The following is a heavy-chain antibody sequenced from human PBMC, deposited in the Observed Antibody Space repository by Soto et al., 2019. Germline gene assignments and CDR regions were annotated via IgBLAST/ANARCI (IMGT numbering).Heavy chain of an antibody. V-gene: IGHV5-51*01. J-gene: IGHJ4*02. Sequence: GESLKISCKGSGYSFTSYWIGWVRQMPGKGLEWMGIIYPGDSDTRYSPSFQGQVTISADKSISTAYLQWSSLKASDTAMYYCARLRSTYYYGSSGSPDYWGQGTLVTVSS. CDR1: GYSFTSYW. D-gene: IGHD3-22*01. CDR2: IYPGDSDT. CDR3: ARLRSTYYYGSSGSPDY.